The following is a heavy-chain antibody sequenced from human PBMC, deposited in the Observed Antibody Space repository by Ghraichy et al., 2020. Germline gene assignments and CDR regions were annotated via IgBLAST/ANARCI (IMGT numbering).Heavy chain of an antibody. CDR2: INSDGSST. V-gene: IGHV3-74*01. Sequence: GGSLILSCAASGFTFSKSWIHWVRQAPGKGLVWVSRINSDGSSTNYADSVKGRFTISRDNAKNTLYLQMNSLRAEDTAVYYCARVSAYDRFDCCGQGTLVAFSS. CDR1: GFTFSKSW. D-gene: IGHD5-12*01. J-gene: IGHJ4*02. CDR3: ARVSAYDRFDC.